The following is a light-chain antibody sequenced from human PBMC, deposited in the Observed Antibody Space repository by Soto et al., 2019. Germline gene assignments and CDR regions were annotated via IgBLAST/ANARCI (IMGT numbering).Light chain of an antibody. Sequence: DIVLTQSPATLSLSPGERATLSCRASQSISSSYVAWHQQKPGQPPSLLIYGTTSRATDIPDRFSGSGSGTDFTLTISRLDPEDVAVYYCQQYGRSPWTFGQGTRVEIK. CDR3: QQYGRSPWT. CDR1: QSISSSY. V-gene: IGKV3-20*01. J-gene: IGKJ1*01. CDR2: GTT.